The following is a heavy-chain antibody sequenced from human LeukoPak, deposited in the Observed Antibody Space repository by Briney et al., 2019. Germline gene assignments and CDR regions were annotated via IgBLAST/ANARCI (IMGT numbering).Heavy chain of an antibody. J-gene: IGHJ4*02. Sequence: SETLSLTCAVYGGSFSGYYWSWIRQPPGKGLEWIGEINHSGSTNYNPSLKSRVTISVDTSKNQFSLKLSSVTAADTAVYYCARVVLGDYVWGSYRYQYYFDYWGQGTLVTVSS. CDR3: ARVVLGDYVWGSYRYQYYFDY. CDR2: INHSGST. D-gene: IGHD3-16*02. CDR1: GGSFSGYY. V-gene: IGHV4-34*01.